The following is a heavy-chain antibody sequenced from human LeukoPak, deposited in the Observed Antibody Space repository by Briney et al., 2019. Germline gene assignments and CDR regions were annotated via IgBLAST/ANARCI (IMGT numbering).Heavy chain of an antibody. CDR3: ATRSDSTIVVVPAASHYYYYYGMDV. D-gene: IGHD2-2*01. Sequence: ASVKVSCKASGGTFSSYAISWVRQAPGQGLEWMGGIIPIFGTANYAQKFQGRVTITADESTSTAYMELSSLRSEDTAVYYCATRSDSTIVVVPAASHYYYYYGMDVWSQGTTVTVSS. J-gene: IGHJ6*02. CDR2: IIPIFGTA. V-gene: IGHV1-69*13. CDR1: GGTFSSYA.